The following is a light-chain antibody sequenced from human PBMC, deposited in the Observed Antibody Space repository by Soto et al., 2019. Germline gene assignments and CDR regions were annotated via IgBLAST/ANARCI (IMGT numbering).Light chain of an antibody. J-gene: IGLJ2*01. CDR1: KLGDKY. Sequence: SYELTQPPSVSVSPGPTASITCSGDKLGDKYACWYQQKPGQSPVLVIYQDSKRPSGIPERFSGSNSGNTATLTIRGTQAMDEADYYCQAWDSSTAVFGGGTKVTVL. CDR2: QDS. V-gene: IGLV3-1*01. CDR3: QAWDSSTAV.